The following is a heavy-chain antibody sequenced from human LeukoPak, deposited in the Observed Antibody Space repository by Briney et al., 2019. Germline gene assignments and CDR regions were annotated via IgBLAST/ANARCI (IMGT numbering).Heavy chain of an antibody. V-gene: IGHV3-23*01. CDR1: GFTFSNYA. CDR3: AKATGSYPSNPFDY. Sequence: GGSLRLSCAASGFTFSNYAMNWVRQAPGKGLEWVSGISGGGEGTFYADSVKGRFTISRDISKSTLFLQMNSLRVEDTAVYCCAKATGSYPSNPFDYWGQGTLVTVSS. D-gene: IGHD1-26*01. J-gene: IGHJ4*02. CDR2: ISGGGEGT.